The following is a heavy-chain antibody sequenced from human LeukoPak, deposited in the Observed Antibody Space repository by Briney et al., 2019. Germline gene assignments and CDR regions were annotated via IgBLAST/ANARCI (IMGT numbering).Heavy chain of an antibody. J-gene: IGHJ6*02. D-gene: IGHD3-10*01. CDR3: ARDYGLDYYYYGMDV. CDR2: ISDIGSI. V-gene: IGHV4-59*01. Sequence: SETLSLTCTVSGGSISSYYWSWIRQPPGKGLEWIAYISDIGSINYNPSLKSRVTISVDTSKNQFSLKLSSVTAADTAVYYCARDYGLDYYYYGMDVWGQGTTVTVSS. CDR1: GGSISSYY.